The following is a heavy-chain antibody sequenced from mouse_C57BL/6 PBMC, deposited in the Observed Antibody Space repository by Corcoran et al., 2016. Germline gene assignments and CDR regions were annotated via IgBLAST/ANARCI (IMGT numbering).Heavy chain of an antibody. Sequence: QIQLQQSGPELVKPGASVKISCKASGYTFTDYYINWVKQRPGQGLEWIGWIYPGSGNPKYNEKFKGKATLTVDTSSSTAYLQLSSLTSEDSAVYFCARSYEYDGALYAMDYWGQGTSVTVSS. J-gene: IGHJ4*01. V-gene: IGHV1-84*01. CDR2: IYPGSGNP. D-gene: IGHD2-4*01. CDR1: GYTFTDYY. CDR3: ARSYEYDGALYAMDY.